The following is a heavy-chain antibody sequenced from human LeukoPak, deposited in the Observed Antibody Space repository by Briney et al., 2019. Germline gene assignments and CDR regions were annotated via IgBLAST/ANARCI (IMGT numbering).Heavy chain of an antibody. CDR1: GFTFSSFG. CDR3: AREPPTQYYFDY. D-gene: IGHD4-11*01. V-gene: IGHV3-30*02. Sequence: GGSLRLSCAASGFTFSSFGMHWVRQAPGKGLEWVAFIRRDGDVKYYADSVKGRFTISRDNSKNTVYLEMNSLRAEDTAVYYCAREPPTQYYFDYWGQGTLVTVSS. CDR2: IRRDGDVK. J-gene: IGHJ4*02.